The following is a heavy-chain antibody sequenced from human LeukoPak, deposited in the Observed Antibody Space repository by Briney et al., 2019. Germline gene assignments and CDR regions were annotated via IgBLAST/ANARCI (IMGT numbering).Heavy chain of an antibody. J-gene: IGHJ4*02. D-gene: IGHD3-10*01. CDR3: ARLGRYGSGPTHFDY. CDR2: IYYSGST. Sequence: SETLSLTSTVSGGSISSYYWKWVRPPPGKGLEWIGYIYYSGSTNYNPSLKSRVTISVDTSKNQFSLKLSSVTAADTAVYYCARLGRYGSGPTHFDYWGQGTLVTVSS. V-gene: IGHV4-59*01. CDR1: GGSISSYY.